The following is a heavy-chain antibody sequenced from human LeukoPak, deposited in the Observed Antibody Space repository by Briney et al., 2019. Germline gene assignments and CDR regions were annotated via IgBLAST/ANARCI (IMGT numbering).Heavy chain of an antibody. CDR3: ARGSGDTMIVARFDY. V-gene: IGHV1-2*02. Sequence: ASVKVSCKASGYTFTGYYMHWVRQAPGQGLEWMGWINPNSGGTNYAQKFQGRVTMTRDTSISTAYMELSSLRSEDTAVYYCARGSGDTMIVARFDYWGQGTLVTVSS. D-gene: IGHD3-22*01. J-gene: IGHJ4*02. CDR1: GYTFTGYY. CDR2: INPNSGGT.